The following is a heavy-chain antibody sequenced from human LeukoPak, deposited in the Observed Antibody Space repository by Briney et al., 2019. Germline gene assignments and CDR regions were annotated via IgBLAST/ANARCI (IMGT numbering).Heavy chain of an antibody. V-gene: IGHV3-30*03. D-gene: IGHD2-21*02. J-gene: IGHJ1*01. CDR2: ISYDGSNK. CDR3: ASTFVVVTATEYFQH. CDR1: GFTFSSYG. Sequence: GGSLRLSCAASGFTFSSYGMHWVRQAPGKGLEWVAVISYDGSNKYYADSVNGRFTISRDNSKNTLDLQMKSLRAEDTAVYYCASTFVVVTATEYFQHWGQGTLVTVSS.